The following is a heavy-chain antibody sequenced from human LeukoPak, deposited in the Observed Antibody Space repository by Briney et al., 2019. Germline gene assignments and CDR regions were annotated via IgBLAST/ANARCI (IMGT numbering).Heavy chain of an antibody. CDR3: ARDQEGFDY. J-gene: IGHJ4*02. Sequence: GASVKVSCKASGYTFTGYGISWVRQAPGQGLEWMGWISAYNGNTNYAQKFQGRVTVTRDTSTSTVHMELSGLRSEDTAVYYCARDQEGFDYWGQGTLVTVSS. CDR1: GYTFTGYG. CDR2: ISAYNGNT. V-gene: IGHV1-18*01.